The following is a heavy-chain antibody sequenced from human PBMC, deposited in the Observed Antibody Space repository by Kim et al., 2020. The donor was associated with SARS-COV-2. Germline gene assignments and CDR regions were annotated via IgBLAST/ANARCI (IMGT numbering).Heavy chain of an antibody. CDR3: ARGGAAAGVVGMYV. D-gene: IGHD6-25*01. CDR1: GSSFARFG. V-gene: IGHV3-33*01. Sequence: GGSLRLSCEVSGSSFARFGMHWVRQAPGKGLEWVATIWSDESHKYYGDSVKGRFTISRNNSKNTLFMEMNSLRVEDSAVYYSARGGAAAGVVGMYVCVQGTTVTLSS. CDR2: IWSDESHK. J-gene: IGHJ6*01.